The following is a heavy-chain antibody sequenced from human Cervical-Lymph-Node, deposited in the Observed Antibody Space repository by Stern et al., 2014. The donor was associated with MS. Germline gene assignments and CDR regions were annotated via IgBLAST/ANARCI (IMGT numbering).Heavy chain of an antibody. CDR1: GGTFSSYA. CDR3: ARGPGYYDSSGYYYVRAEYFQH. Sequence: VQLVESGAEVKKPGSSVKVSCKASGGTFSSYAISWVRQAPGQGLEWMGGIIHIFGTANYAQKFQGRVTITADESTSTAYMELSSLRSEDTAVYYCARGPGYYDSSGYYYVRAEYFQHWGQGTLVTVSS. CDR2: IIHIFGTA. V-gene: IGHV1-69*01. J-gene: IGHJ1*01. D-gene: IGHD3-22*01.